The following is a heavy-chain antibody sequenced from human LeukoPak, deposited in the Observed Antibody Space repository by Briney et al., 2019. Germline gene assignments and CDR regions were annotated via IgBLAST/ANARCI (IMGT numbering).Heavy chain of an antibody. CDR1: GYTFTGYY. J-gene: IGHJ4*02. V-gene: IGHV1-2*02. D-gene: IGHD6-19*01. Sequence: VASVKVSCKASGYTFTGYYMHWVRQAPGPGLEWMGWINPNSGGTNYAQKFQGRVTMTRDTSISTAYMELSRLRSDDTAVYYCARSIAVAGTVADYWGQRTLVTVSS. CDR2: INPNSGGT. CDR3: ARSIAVAGTVADY.